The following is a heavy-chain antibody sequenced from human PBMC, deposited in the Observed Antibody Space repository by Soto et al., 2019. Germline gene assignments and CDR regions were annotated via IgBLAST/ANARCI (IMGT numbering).Heavy chain of an antibody. CDR1: DYTFTSYG. J-gene: IGHJ6*02. D-gene: IGHD6-19*01. CDR2: ISAYNGNT. V-gene: IGHV1-18*01. Sequence: ASVKVSCKASDYTFTSYGISWVRQAPGQGLEWMGWISAYNGNTNYAQKLQGRVTMTTDTSTSTAYMELRSLRSDDTAVYYRAREGGWYSSGWTYYGMDVWGQGTTVTVSS. CDR3: AREGGWYSSGWTYYGMDV.